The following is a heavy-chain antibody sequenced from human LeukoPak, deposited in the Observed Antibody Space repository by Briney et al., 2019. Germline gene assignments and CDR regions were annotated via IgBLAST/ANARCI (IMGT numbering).Heavy chain of an antibody. CDR1: GFSFTTHA. CDR2: ISGSGGST. D-gene: IGHD3-3*01. CDR3: AKAGSYDFWSGYHGGWFDP. V-gene: IGHV3-23*01. Sequence: GGSLRLSCVASGFSFTTHAMGWVRQAPGKGLEWVSHISGSGGSTYYADSVKGRFTISRDNSKNTLYLQMNSLRAEDTAVYYCAKAGSYDFWSGYHGGWFDPWGQGTLVTVSS. J-gene: IGHJ5*02.